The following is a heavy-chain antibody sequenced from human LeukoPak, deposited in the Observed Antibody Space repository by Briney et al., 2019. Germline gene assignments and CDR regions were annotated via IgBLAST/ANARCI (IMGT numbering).Heavy chain of an antibody. D-gene: IGHD2-15*01. Sequence: PGGFLRLSCAASGFTFSSYWMSWVRQAPGKGLEWVANIKQDGSEKYYVDSVKGRFTISRDNAKNSLYLQTNSLRAEDTAVYYCASGPGYCSGGSCYSVYYYGMDVWGQGTTVTVSS. CDR3: ASGPGYCSGGSCYSVYYYGMDV. CDR1: GFTFSSYW. CDR2: IKQDGSEK. J-gene: IGHJ6*02. V-gene: IGHV3-7*01.